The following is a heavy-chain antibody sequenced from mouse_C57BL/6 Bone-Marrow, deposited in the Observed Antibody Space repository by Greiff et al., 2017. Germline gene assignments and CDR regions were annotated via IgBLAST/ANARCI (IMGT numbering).Heavy chain of an antibody. CDR1: GYTFTDYY. Sequence: EVQLQQSGPELVKPGASVKISCKASGYTFTDYYMNWVKQSHGKSLEWIGDINPNNGGTSYNQKFKGKATLTVDKSSSTAYMELRSLTSEDSAVYYCAKGGYGNYGAMDYGGQGTSVTVSS. V-gene: IGHV1-26*01. D-gene: IGHD2-1*01. CDR2: INPNNGGT. CDR3: AKGGYGNYGAMDY. J-gene: IGHJ4*01.